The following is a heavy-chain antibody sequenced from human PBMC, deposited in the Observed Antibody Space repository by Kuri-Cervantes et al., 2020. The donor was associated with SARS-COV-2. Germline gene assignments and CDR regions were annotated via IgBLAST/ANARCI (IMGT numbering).Heavy chain of an antibody. CDR2: ISGYNGNT. J-gene: IGHJ4*02. CDR3: VRDGTVSLIDY. V-gene: IGHV1-18*04. Sequence: ASVKVSCKASGYNFNISGIHWVRQAPGQGLEWMGWISGYNGNTNYAQNFQGRVTMTTDTSTSTAYMELGSLRSDDTAMYYCVRDGTVSLIDYWGQGTLVTVSS. D-gene: IGHD1-1*01. CDR1: GYNFNISG.